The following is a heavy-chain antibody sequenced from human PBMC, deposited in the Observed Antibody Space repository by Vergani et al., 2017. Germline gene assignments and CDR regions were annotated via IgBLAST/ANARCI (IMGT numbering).Heavy chain of an antibody. D-gene: IGHD6-13*01. CDR1: GGSISSYY. Sequence: QVQLQESGPGLVKPSETLSLTCTVSGGSISSYYWSWIRQPPGKGLEWIGYMYYSGSTNYNPFLKSRVTIPVDTSKNQFSLKLSSVTAADTAVYYCARVRAAADYYFYYCYVDVWGKGTTVTVSS. V-gene: IGHV4-59*01. CDR2: MYYSGST. CDR3: ARVRAAADYYFYYCYVDV. J-gene: IGHJ6*03.